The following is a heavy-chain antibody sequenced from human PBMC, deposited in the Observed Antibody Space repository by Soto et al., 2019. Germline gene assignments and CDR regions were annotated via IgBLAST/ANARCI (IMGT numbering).Heavy chain of an antibody. CDR3: ARTTSPHFYGDY. CDR2: INPSGGGT. Sequence: QVQLVQSGPEVKKPGASVKVSCKASGYPFTGYYIHWVRQAPGQGLEWMGWINPSGGGTNFAQNFLGRVTMTRDTAIRTAYMELSSLRIDDPALFFLARTTSPHFYGDYWGQGTLVTVSS. CDR1: GYPFTGYY. J-gene: IGHJ4*02. D-gene: IGHD4-17*01. V-gene: IGHV1-2*02.